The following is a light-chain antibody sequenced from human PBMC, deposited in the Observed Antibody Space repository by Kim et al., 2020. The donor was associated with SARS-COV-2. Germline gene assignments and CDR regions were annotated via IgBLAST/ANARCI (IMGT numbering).Light chain of an antibody. CDR2: EDN. J-gene: IGLJ3*02. Sequence: NFMLTQPHSVSESPGKTVTISCTRSSGSIASNYVQWYQQRPGSAPTTVIYEDNQRPPGVPDRFSGSIDSSSNSASLTISGLKTEDEADCYCQSYDSSNQGVFGGGTQLTVL. V-gene: IGLV6-57*04. CDR1: SGSIASNY. CDR3: QSYDSSNQGV.